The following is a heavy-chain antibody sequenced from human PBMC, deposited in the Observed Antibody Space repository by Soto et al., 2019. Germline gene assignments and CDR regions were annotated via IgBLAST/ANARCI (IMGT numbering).Heavy chain of an antibody. CDR2: MSHSGGT. V-gene: IGHV4-34*01. D-gene: IGHD1-1*01. J-gene: IGHJ3*02. Sequence: PSETLSLTCAVYGGFVTSGSYYWSWIRQPPGKGLEWIGEMSHSGGTHFNPSLKSRVTISVDTSKNQFTLKMSSVTAADTALYYCARVERGNATTVVDAFDIWGPGNMVSV. CDR3: ARVERGNATTVVDAFDI. CDR1: GGFVTSGSYY.